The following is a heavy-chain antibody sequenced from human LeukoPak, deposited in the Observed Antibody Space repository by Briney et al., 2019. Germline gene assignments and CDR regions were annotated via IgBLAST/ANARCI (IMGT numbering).Heavy chain of an antibody. D-gene: IGHD3-10*01. V-gene: IGHV4-61*02. CDR2: IYTSGST. J-gene: IGHJ4*02. Sequence: SQTLSLTCTVSGGSISSGSYYWSWIRQPAGKGLEWIGRIYTSGSTNYNPSLKSRVTISVDTSKNQFSLKLSSVTAADTAVYYCARDHPGRTGIDYWGQGTLVTVSS. CDR3: ARDHPGRTGIDY. CDR1: GGSISSGSYY.